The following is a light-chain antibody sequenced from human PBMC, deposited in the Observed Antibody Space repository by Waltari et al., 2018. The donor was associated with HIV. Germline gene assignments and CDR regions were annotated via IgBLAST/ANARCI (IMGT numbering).Light chain of an antibody. CDR2: QDS. Sequence: SYELTQPPSVSVSPGQTASITCSGDKLGDKYACWYQQKPGQSPVLVIYQDSKRPSGIPERFSGSNSGNTATLTISGLRSEDEADYFCAAWDDSVSGRVFGGGTKLTVL. CDR3: AAWDDSVSGRV. J-gene: IGLJ3*02. V-gene: IGLV3-1*01. CDR1: KLGDKY.